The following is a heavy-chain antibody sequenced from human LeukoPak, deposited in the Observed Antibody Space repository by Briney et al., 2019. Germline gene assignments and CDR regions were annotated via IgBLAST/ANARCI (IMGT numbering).Heavy chain of an antibody. CDR1: GYSFTNFW. D-gene: IGHD3-16*01. CDR2: FYPDDSDT. V-gene: IGHV5-51*01. Sequence: GESLKIPCQGSGYSFTNFWFAWVPQMPGKGLEWMGIFYPDDSDTRYSPSFQGQVTISADKSISTAYLQWSSLKASDTAMYYCARIWLRAFDIWGQGTMVTVSS. CDR3: ARIWLRAFDI. J-gene: IGHJ3*02.